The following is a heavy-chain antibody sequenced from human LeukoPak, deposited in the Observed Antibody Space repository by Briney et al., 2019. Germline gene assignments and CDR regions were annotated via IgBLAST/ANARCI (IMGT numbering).Heavy chain of an antibody. CDR1: GFPFSSFP. D-gene: IGHD6-13*01. J-gene: IGHJ6*02. V-gene: IGHV3-30-3*01. CDR3: ARPFRTSWNPSYYHYYAMDV. Sequence: QPGGSLRLSCAASGFPFSSFPLHWVRPAPGKGLEWVAFISDDGSNKYYADSVKGRFTISRDNSKNTLYLQMNSLRAGDTAVYYCARPFRTSWNPSYYHYYAMDVWGQGTTVTVSS. CDR2: ISDDGSNK.